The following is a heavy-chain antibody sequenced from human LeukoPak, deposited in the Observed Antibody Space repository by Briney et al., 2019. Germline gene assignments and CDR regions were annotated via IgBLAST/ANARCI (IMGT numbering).Heavy chain of an antibody. V-gene: IGHV3-53*01. D-gene: IGHD2-15*01. CDR1: GFTVSSSY. CDR2: IYSGGST. J-gene: IGHJ4*02. CDR3: ARDRIDSEGRDY. Sequence: GGSLRLSCAASGFTVSSSYMSWVRQAPGKGLEWVSVIYSGGSTYYADSVKGRFTISRDNSKNTLYLQMNSLRAEDTAVYYCARDRIDSEGRDYWGQGTLVTVSS.